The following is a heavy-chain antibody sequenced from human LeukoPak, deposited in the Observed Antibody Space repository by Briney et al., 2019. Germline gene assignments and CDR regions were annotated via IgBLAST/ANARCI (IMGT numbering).Heavy chain of an antibody. CDR3: AREVPTYYYDSSGSKFDY. V-gene: IGHV4-61*02. CDR2: IYTSGST. CDR1: GGSISSGSYY. D-gene: IGHD3-22*01. Sequence: SQTLSLTCTDSGGSISSGSYYWSWIRQPAGKGLEWIGRIYTSGSTNYNPSLKSRVTISVDTSKNQFPLKLSSVTAADTAVYYCAREVPTYYYDSSGSKFDYWGQGTLVTVSS. J-gene: IGHJ4*02.